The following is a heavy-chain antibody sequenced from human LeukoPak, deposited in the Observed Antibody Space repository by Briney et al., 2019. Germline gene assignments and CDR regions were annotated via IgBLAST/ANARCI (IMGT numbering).Heavy chain of an antibody. V-gene: IGHV3-21*01. D-gene: IGHD3-22*01. J-gene: IGHJ6*02. CDR1: GFTFSSYG. CDR2: IGRTPTYI. CDR3: ARLTAYNHDYSGRYGLDV. Sequence: GGSLRLSCAASGFTFSSYGMNWVRQAPGKGLEWVSSIGRTPTYIYYADSVKARFTISRDNAKDSLYLQMNSLRAEDTAVYYCARLTAYNHDYSGRYGLDVWGQGTTVTVSS.